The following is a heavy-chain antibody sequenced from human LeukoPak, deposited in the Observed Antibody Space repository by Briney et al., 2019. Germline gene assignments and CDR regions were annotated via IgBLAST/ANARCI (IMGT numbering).Heavy chain of an antibody. J-gene: IGHJ4*02. CDR3: ARGRAIQRI. CDR2: INHSGST. CDR1: GGSFSGYY. Sequence: PSETPSLTCAVYGGSFSGYYWSWVRQPPGKGLEWVGEINHSGSTNYNPSLKSRVTISVDTSKNQFSLKLSSVTAADTAVYYCARGRAIQRIWGQGTLVTVSS. D-gene: IGHD5-18*01. V-gene: IGHV4-34*01.